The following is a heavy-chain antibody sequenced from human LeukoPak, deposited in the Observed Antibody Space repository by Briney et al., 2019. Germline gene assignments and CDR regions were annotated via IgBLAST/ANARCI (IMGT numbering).Heavy chain of an antibody. Sequence: PGGSLRLSCAASGFNFNNYHMTWVRQAPGEGLEWVSIITFSGDSTYHADSVKGRFTISRDNSKNTLYLQMNSLRAEDTAVYYCAKKSQSHGRGAFDIWGQGTMVTVSS. V-gene: IGHV3-23*01. CDR1: GFNFNNYH. CDR3: AKKSQSHGRGAFDI. D-gene: IGHD3-10*02. CDR2: ITFSGDST. J-gene: IGHJ3*02.